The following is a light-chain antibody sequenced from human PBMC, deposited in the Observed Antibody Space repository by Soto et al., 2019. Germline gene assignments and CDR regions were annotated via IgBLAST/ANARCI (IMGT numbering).Light chain of an antibody. CDR2: DAS. CDR3: QQRSDWPST. J-gene: IGKJ4*01. V-gene: IGKV3-11*01. Sequence: DIVLTQSPATLSLSPGERATLSCRASQSVSRYLAWYQQKPGQAPRLLIYDASNRATGIPARFSGSGSGTDFTLTISSLEPEDFAVYYCQQRSDWPSTFGGRTKVQIK. CDR1: QSVSRY.